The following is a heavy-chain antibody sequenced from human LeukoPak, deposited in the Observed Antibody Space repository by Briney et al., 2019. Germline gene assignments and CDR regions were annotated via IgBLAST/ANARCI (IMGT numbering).Heavy chain of an antibody. CDR1: GGSISGYY. Sequence: SETLSLTCIVSGGSISGYYWSWIRQPAGKGLEWIGHMDTSGHTNYNSSLMSRVTMSVDTSKNQFSLKMTSVTAADTAVYYCARDGVPLTNLVARPFHPWGQGTLVTVSS. CDR3: ARDGVPLTNLVARPFHP. J-gene: IGHJ1*01. V-gene: IGHV4-4*07. D-gene: IGHD1-14*01. CDR2: MDTSGHT.